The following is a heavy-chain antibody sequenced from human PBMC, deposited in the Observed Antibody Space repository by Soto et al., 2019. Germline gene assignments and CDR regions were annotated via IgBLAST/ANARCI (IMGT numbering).Heavy chain of an antibody. CDR3: ARGGDIAAAGEGYYYYYGMDV. J-gene: IGHJ6*02. D-gene: IGHD6-13*01. Sequence: QVQLVQSGAEVKKPGSSVKVSCKASGGTFSSYAISWVRQAPGQGLEWMGGIIPIFGTANYAQKFQGRVTITADESTSTAYMELSSLRSEDTAVYYCARGGDIAAAGEGYYYYYGMDVWGQGTTVTVSS. V-gene: IGHV1-69*01. CDR2: IIPIFGTA. CDR1: GGTFSSYA.